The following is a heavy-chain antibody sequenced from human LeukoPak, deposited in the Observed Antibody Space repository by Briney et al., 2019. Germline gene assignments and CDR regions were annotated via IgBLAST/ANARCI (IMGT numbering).Heavy chain of an antibody. Sequence: SETLSLTCTVSGGSISSYYWSWIRQPPGKGLEWIGYIYYSGSTNYNPSLKSRVTISVDTSKNQFSLKLSSVTAADTAVYYCARLLGYCSSTSCDPLDYWGQGTLVTVSS. J-gene: IGHJ4*02. V-gene: IGHV4-59*12. D-gene: IGHD2-2*01. CDR3: ARLLGYCSSTSCDPLDY. CDR1: GGSISSYY. CDR2: IYYSGST.